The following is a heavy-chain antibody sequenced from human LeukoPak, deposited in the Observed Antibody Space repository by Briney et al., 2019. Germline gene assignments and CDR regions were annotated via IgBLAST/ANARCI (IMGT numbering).Heavy chain of an antibody. Sequence: GGSLRLSCAASEFTFSNFAMHWVRQAPGKGLEWVAFISYDGSNKYYADSVKGRFTISRDNSKNTLYLQMNSLGAEDTAVYYCARCYASGSYGIDYWGQGTLVTVSS. CDR2: ISYDGSNK. CDR1: EFTFSNFA. J-gene: IGHJ4*02. V-gene: IGHV3-30-3*01. CDR3: ARCYASGSYGIDY. D-gene: IGHD3-10*01.